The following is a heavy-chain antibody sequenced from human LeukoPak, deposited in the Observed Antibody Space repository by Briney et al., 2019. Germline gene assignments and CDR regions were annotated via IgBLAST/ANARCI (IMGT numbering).Heavy chain of an antibody. J-gene: IGHJ4*02. CDR2: ISGSGGST. V-gene: IGHV3-23*01. CDR3: AKDPHYYDSSGYYNFDY. Sequence: GGSLRLSCAASGFTFSSYAMSWLRQAPGKGLKGVSAISGSGGSTYYADSVKGRFTISRDNSKNTLYLQMNSLRAEDTAVYYCAKDPHYYDSSGYYNFDYWGQGTLVTVS. CDR1: GFTFSSYA. D-gene: IGHD3-22*01.